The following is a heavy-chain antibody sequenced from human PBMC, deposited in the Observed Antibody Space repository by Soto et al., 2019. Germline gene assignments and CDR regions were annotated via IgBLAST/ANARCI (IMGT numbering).Heavy chain of an antibody. CDR2: IDNDGSAT. V-gene: IGHV3-74*01. D-gene: IGHD1-1*01. CDR3: ARDNWNSY. J-gene: IGHJ4*02. CDR1: GFTFNIYW. Sequence: PGGSLRLSCVASGFTFNIYWMHWVRQAPGKGLEWVSRIDNDGSATTYADSVKGRFTISRDSAKNTLFLQMNTLRVDDTAVYYCARDNWNSYWGQGTLVTVS.